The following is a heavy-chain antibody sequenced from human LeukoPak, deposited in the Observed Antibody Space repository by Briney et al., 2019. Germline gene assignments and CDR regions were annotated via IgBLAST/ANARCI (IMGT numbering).Heavy chain of an antibody. J-gene: IGHJ4*02. CDR3: ARRVAGSGYRDY. D-gene: IGHD3-22*01. CDR2: IYYSGST. Sequence: PSETLSLTCTISDDSIYDYYWSWLRQPPGQGLEWIGYIYYSGSTNYNPSLKSRVTISVDTSKNQFSLKLSSVTAADTAEYYCARRVAGSGYRDYWGQGTPVTVSS. CDR1: DDSIYDYY. V-gene: IGHV4-59*08.